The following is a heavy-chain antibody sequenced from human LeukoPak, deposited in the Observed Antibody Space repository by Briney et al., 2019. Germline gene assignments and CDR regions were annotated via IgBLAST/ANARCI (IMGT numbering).Heavy chain of an antibody. CDR2: INPNSGGT. D-gene: IGHD2-21*01. CDR1: GYTFTGHY. CDR3: ARADRLDGGPYLIGP. V-gene: IGHV1-2*02. Sequence: ASVKVSCKASGYTFTGHYLHWVRQAPGQGLEWMGWINPNSGGTSSAQKFQGRVTMTRDTSITTVYMEVSWLTSDDTAIYYCARADRLDGGPYLIGPWGQGTLVTVSS. J-gene: IGHJ5*02.